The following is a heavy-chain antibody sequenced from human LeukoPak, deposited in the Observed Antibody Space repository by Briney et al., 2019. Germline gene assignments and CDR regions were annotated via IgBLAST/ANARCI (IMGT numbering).Heavy chain of an antibody. CDR3: ARDKIYGDSYFDY. J-gene: IGHJ4*02. D-gene: IGHD4-17*01. CDR1: GSTFSTYW. CDR2: MKQDGSEK. Sequence: GGSLRLSCAASGSTFSTYWMSWVRQAPGKGLEWVANMKQDGSEKYYVDSVEGRFTISRDNARNSLYLQMNSLRAEDSAVYYCARDKIYGDSYFDYWGQGTLVAVSS. V-gene: IGHV3-7*01.